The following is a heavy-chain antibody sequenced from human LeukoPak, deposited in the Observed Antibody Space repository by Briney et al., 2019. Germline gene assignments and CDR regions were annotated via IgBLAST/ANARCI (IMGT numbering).Heavy chain of an antibody. CDR2: IYPGDSGP. V-gene: IGHV5-51*01. D-gene: IGHD1-26*01. CDR3: GMSGDRVPLQDDVFDV. CDR1: GYSFTSFC. Sequence: GESLKISCKVSGYSFTSFCIGWVRQMPGKGLEWMGIIYPGDSGPTYSPSFQGQVTISVDKSISTAYLQWSSLQASDTAMYYCGMSGDRVPLQDDVFDVWGQGTMVTVST. J-gene: IGHJ3*01.